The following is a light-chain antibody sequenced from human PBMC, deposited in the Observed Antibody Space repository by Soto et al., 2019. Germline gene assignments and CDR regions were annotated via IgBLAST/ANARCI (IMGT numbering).Light chain of an antibody. CDR1: QSISSY. Sequence: DLQMTQSPSSLSASVGDRGTITGRASQSISSYLNWYQQKPGKAPNLLIYATSSLNRGLPSRFSSSVFGKYCTLPNSSLQPKDFATYLCQQSYSNPRTFGQGTKLEIK. J-gene: IGKJ2*02. V-gene: IGKV1-39*01. CDR2: ATS. CDR3: QQSYSNPRT.